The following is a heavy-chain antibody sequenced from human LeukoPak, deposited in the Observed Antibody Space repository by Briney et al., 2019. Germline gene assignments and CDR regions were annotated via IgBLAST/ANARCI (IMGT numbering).Heavy chain of an antibody. CDR3: ARGARLRYFDWNNWFDP. Sequence: ASVKVSCKASGYTFTGYYMHWVRQAPGQGLEWMGWINPNSGGTNYAQKFQGRVTMTRNTSISTAYMELSSLRSEDTAVYYCARGARLRYFDWNNWFDPWGQGTLVTVSS. D-gene: IGHD3-9*01. J-gene: IGHJ5*02. CDR2: INPNSGGT. V-gene: IGHV1-2*02. CDR1: GYTFTGYY.